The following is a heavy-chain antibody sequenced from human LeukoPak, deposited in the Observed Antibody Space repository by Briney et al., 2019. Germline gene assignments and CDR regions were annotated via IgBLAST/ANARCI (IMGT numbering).Heavy chain of an antibody. J-gene: IGHJ4*02. D-gene: IGHD3-22*01. CDR3: AKDNPYTMIVVVITTGGFDY. CDR1: GFTFSSYA. V-gene: IGHV3-23*01. CDR2: ISGSGGST. Sequence: PGGSLRLSCAASGFTFSSYAMSWVRRAPGKGLEWVSAISGSGGSTYYADSVKGRFTISRDNSKNTLYLQMNSLRAEDTAVYYCAKDNPYTMIVVVITTGGFDYWGQGTLVTVSS.